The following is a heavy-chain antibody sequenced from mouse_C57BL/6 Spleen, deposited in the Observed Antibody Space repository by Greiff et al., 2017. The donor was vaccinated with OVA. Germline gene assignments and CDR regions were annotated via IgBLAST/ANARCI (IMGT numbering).Heavy chain of an antibody. D-gene: IGHD1-1*01. J-gene: IGHJ2*01. Sequence: EVQLQQSGTVLARPGASVKMSCKTSGYTFTSYWMHWVKQRPGQGLEWIGAIYPGNSDTSYNQKFKGKAKLTAVTSASTAYMELSSLTNEDSAVYYCTRRDYGSSSSDFDYWGQGTTLTVSS. CDR2: IYPGNSDT. CDR1: GYTFTSYW. V-gene: IGHV1-5*01. CDR3: TRRDYGSSSSDFDY.